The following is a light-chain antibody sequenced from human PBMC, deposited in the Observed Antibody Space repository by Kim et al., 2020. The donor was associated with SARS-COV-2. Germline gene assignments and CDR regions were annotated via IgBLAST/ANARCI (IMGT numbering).Light chain of an antibody. CDR3: LLSYSGARWV. CDR1: PGAVTSGHY. V-gene: IGLV7-46*01. Sequence: GGTVTLTCGSTPGAVTSGHYPYWFQQKPGQAPRTLIYDTNNKHSWTPARFSGSLLGGKAALTLSGAQPEDEAEYYCLLSYSGARWVFGGGTQLTVL. CDR2: DTN. J-gene: IGLJ3*02.